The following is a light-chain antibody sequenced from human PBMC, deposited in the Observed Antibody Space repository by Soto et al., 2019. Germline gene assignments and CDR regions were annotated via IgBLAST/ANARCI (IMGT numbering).Light chain of an antibody. CDR3: PQYGGSPRT. CDR2: GAS. V-gene: IGKV3-20*01. CDR1: LSVSSTQ. Sequence: LTEPRRSLHWSPGERATLSRRTSLSVSSTQLAWYQLRRGQAPRXXIYGASSRETGIPDRFSGSGSGTKCTRTISRLETEDVAVDYCPQYGGSPRTFGRGTKVDIK. J-gene: IGKJ1*01.